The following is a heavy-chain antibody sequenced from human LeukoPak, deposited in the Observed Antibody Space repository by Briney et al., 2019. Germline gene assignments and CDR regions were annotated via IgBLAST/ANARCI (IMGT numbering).Heavy chain of an antibody. CDR2: ISAYNGNT. J-gene: IGHJ4*02. CDR1: GYTFTSYG. D-gene: IGHD1-26*01. V-gene: IGHV1-18*01. CDR3: ARLSGSYFEPCFDY. Sequence: ASVKVSCKASGYTFTSYGISWVRQAPGQGLEWMGWISAYNGNTNYAQKLQGRVTMTTDTSTSTAYMELRSLRSDDTAVYYCARLSGSYFEPCFDYWGQGTPVTVSS.